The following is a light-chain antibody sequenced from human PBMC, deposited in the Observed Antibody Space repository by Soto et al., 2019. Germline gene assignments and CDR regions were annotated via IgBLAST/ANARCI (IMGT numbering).Light chain of an antibody. J-gene: IGKJ5*01. CDR1: QTISSW. Sequence: DIQLTQSPSTLSGSVGDRVTITCLASQTISSWLAWYQQKPGKAPKLLIYKASTLKSGVPSRFSGSGSGTEFTLTISSLQPEDFATYYCLQLLSYPITFGQGTRLEIK. V-gene: IGKV1-5*03. CDR3: LQLLSYPIT. CDR2: KAS.